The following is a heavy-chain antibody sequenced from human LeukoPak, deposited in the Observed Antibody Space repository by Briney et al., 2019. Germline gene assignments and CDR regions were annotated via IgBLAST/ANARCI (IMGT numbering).Heavy chain of an antibody. Sequence: GASVKVSCKASGYTFTSYAMHWVRQAPGQGLEWMGWINPNSGGTNYAQKFQGWVTMTRDTSISTAYMELSRLRSDDTAVYYCARAAHLWFGMRRHYGMDVWGQGTTVTVSS. V-gene: IGHV1-2*04. CDR2: INPNSGGT. CDR3: ARAAHLWFGMRRHYGMDV. CDR1: GYTFTSYA. D-gene: IGHD3-10*01. J-gene: IGHJ6*02.